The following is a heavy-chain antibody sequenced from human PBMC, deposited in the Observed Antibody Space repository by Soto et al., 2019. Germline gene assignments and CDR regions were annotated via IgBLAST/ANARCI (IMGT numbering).Heavy chain of an antibody. Sequence: ASVKVSCKASGYTFTSYGISWVRQAPGQGLEWMGWISAYNGNTNYAQKLQGRVTMTTDTSTSTAYMELRSLRSDDTAVYYCARDGNVLLWFGALLFGTDAFDIWGQGAMVTV. CDR3: ARDGNVLLWFGALLFGTDAFDI. CDR2: ISAYNGNT. D-gene: IGHD3-10*01. J-gene: IGHJ3*02. V-gene: IGHV1-18*04. CDR1: GYTFTSYG.